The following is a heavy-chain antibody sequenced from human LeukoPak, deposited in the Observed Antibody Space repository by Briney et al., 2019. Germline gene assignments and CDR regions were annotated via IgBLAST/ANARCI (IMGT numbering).Heavy chain of an antibody. D-gene: IGHD2-21*02. V-gene: IGHV4-59*12. CDR3: ARDRLAYCGGDCYNWFDP. CDR2: IYYSGST. Sequence: SETLSLTCTVSGGSISSYYWSWLRQPPGKGLEWIGYIYYSGSTNYNPSLKSRVTISVDTSKNQFSLKLSSVTAADTAVYYCARDRLAYCGGDCYNWFDPWGQGTLVTVSS. CDR1: GGSISSYY. J-gene: IGHJ5*02.